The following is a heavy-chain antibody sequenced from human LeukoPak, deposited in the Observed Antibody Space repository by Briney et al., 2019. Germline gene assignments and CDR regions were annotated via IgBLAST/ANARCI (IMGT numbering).Heavy chain of an antibody. V-gene: IGHV4-38-2*02. D-gene: IGHD2-15*01. CDR1: GYSISSGYY. CDR2: IYHSGST. Sequence: SETLSLTCAVSGYSISSGYYWGWIRRPPGKGLEWIGSIYHSGSTYYNPSLKSRVTISVDTSKNQFSLKLSSVTAADTAVYYCAREGCSGGSCYSYYYYYYYMDVWGKGTMVTVSS. CDR3: AREGCSGGSCYSYYYYYYYMDV. J-gene: IGHJ6*03.